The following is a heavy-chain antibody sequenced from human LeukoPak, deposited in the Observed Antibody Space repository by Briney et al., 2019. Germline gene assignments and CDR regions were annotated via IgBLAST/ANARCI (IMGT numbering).Heavy chain of an antibody. D-gene: IGHD3-10*01. V-gene: IGHV3-48*01. CDR1: GFAFSSCG. CDR3: ARGPPYLITMVRGVITLGAFDI. Sequence: PGGSLRLSCAASGFAFSSCGLNWVRQAPGKGLEWVSYISSSSSTIYYADSVKGRFTISRDNSKNTLYLQMNSLRAEDTAVYYCARGPPYLITMVRGVITLGAFDIWGQGTMVTVSS. J-gene: IGHJ3*02. CDR2: ISSSSSTI.